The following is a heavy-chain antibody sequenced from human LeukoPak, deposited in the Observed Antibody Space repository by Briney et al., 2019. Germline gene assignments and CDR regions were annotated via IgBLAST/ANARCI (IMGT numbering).Heavy chain of an antibody. CDR3: ASLRFLEWSPDGMDV. CDR2: IYSGGST. V-gene: IGHV3-66*02. Sequence: GSLRLSCAASGFTVSSNYMSWVRQAPGKGLEWDSVIYSGGSTYYADSVKGRFTISRDNSKNTLYLQMNSLRAEDTAVYYCASLRFLEWSPDGMDVWGQGTTVTVSS. CDR1: GFTVSSNY. J-gene: IGHJ6*02. D-gene: IGHD3-3*01.